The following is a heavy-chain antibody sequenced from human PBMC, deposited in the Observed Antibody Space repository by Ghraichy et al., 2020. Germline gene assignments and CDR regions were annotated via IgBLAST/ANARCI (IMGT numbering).Heavy chain of an antibody. CDR1: GGSISSYY. D-gene: IGHD5-24*01. CDR2: IYYSGST. J-gene: IGHJ4*02. Sequence: SETLSLTCTVSGGSISSYYWSWIRQPPGKGLEWIGYIYYSGSTNYNPSLKSRVTISVDTSKNQFSLKLSSVTAADTAVYYRARARGGLRWLHRGTSFDYWGQGTLVTVSS. CDR3: ARARGGLRWLHRGTSFDY. V-gene: IGHV4-59*01.